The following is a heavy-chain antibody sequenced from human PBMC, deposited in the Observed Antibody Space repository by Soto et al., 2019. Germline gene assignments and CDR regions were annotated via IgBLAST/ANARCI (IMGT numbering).Heavy chain of an antibody. D-gene: IGHD6-13*01. Sequence: SETLSLTCTVSGASISSGDYYWSWIRQHPGKGLEWIGYIHSSGSPFYNPSLKSRVSISIDTSKKQFSLNLKSVTAADTAVYYCARNLAAATSEVVFDYRGQGTLVTVSS. V-gene: IGHV4-31*03. CDR1: GASISSGDYY. CDR3: ARNLAAATSEVVFDY. J-gene: IGHJ4*02. CDR2: IHSSGSP.